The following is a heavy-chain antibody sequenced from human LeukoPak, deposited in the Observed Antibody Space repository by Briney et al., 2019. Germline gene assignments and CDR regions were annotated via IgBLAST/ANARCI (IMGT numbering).Heavy chain of an antibody. J-gene: IGHJ4*02. CDR2: ISYDGSNE. V-gene: IGHV3-30*18. CDR3: SDEQGSNYGAYVLI. Sequence: GGSLTLPCPASGVTFNSLGMDWVGQAPGKGLEWVAVISYDGSNEYSADSVKGRFTISRDNSKNTLYLQMNSLRPEDTAVYYCSDEQGSNYGAYVLICGQGTLVTVSS. D-gene: IGHD4-11*01. CDR1: GVTFNSLG.